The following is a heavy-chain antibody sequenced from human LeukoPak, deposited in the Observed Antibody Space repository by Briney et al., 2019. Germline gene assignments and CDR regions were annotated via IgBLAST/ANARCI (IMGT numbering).Heavy chain of an antibody. D-gene: IGHD3-3*01. CDR1: GFTFSDYT. CDR2: ISTRSDYI. Sequence: GGSLRLSCVASGFTFSDYTMNWVRRAPGKGLEWVSSISTRSDYIYYAESVKGRFTISRDNAKNSLYLQMNSLRAEDTAVYYCARYVYGVVTSFDYWGQGTLVTVSS. CDR3: ARYVYGVVTSFDY. J-gene: IGHJ4*02. V-gene: IGHV3-21*01.